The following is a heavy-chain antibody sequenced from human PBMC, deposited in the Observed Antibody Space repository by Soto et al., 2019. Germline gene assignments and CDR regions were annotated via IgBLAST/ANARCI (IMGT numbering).Heavy chain of an antibody. V-gene: IGHV4-39*01. Sequence: SETLSLTCTVSGGSISSSTYYWGWIRQPPGKGLEWIGSIYYSGSTYYNPSLKSRVTISVDASKNQFSLKLSSVTAADTAVYYCANSYGDYVSYWGQGTLVTVSS. CDR1: GGSISSSTYY. CDR2: IYYSGST. J-gene: IGHJ4*02. CDR3: ANSYGDYVSY. D-gene: IGHD4-17*01.